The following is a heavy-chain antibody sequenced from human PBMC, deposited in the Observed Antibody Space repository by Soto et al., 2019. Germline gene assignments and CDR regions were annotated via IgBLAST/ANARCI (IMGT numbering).Heavy chain of an antibody. V-gene: IGHV2-5*02. J-gene: IGHJ3*02. D-gene: IGHD2-15*01. CDR3: AHSAFSYHSSGDSLDHAFDI. Sequence: QITLKESGHPVVKPTQTLTLTCTFSGFSFTSSGMGVGWTRQPPGKALEWLALIYWDDDRRYSPSLKNRLTITKDPSKNQVVLTATNMHPVDTATYYCAHSAFSYHSSGDSLDHAFDIWGQGTVVTVSS. CDR1: GFSFTSSGMG. CDR2: IYWDDDR.